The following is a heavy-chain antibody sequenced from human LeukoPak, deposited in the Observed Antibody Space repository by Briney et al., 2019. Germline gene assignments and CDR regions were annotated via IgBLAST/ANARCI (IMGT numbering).Heavy chain of an antibody. V-gene: IGHV5-51*01. J-gene: IGHJ6*03. CDR2: IYPGDSDT. CDR1: GYSFTSYW. D-gene: IGHD4-11*01. Sequence: GESLKISCKGSGYSFTSYWIGWVRQMPGKGLEWMGIIYPGDSDTRYSPSFQGQVTISADKSSSTAYLQWSSLKASDTAMYYCARLSVTTYYYYYYMDVWGKGTTATVSS. CDR3: ARLSVTTYYYYYYMDV.